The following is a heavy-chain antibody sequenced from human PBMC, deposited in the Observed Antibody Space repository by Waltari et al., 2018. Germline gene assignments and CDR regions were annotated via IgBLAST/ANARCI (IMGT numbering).Heavy chain of an antibody. V-gene: IGHV3-7*01. Sequence: EVQLVESGGGLVQPGVSLRLSCAASGFTFRSYWMSCVRQAPGKGLEWVANIKQDGSEKYYVDSVKGRFTIARDNAKNSLYLQMNSLRAEDTAVYYCARDQGSGWYVYWGQGTLVTVSS. J-gene: IGHJ4*02. CDR3: ARDQGSGWYVY. CDR1: GFTFRSYW. D-gene: IGHD6-19*01. CDR2: IKQDGSEK.